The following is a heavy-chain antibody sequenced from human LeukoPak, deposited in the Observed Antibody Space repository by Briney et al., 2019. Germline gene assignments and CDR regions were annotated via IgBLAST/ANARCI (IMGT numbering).Heavy chain of an antibody. D-gene: IGHD1-1*01. CDR3: TRRRAGRLYNWFDP. CDR1: GGSISSSNDC. J-gene: IGHJ5*02. V-gene: IGHV4-39*01. Sequence: SETLSLTCTVSGGSISSSNDCWDWIRQPPGRGLEWIASFYYGGSTYYNPSLKSRVTISAYTSKNQVSLKLRSVTAADTALYYCTRRRAGRLYNWFDPWGQGTQVTVSS. CDR2: FYYGGST.